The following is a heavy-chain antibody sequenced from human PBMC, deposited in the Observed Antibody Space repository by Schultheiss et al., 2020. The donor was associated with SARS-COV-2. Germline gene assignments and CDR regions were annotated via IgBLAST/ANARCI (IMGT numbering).Heavy chain of an antibody. J-gene: IGHJ4*02. V-gene: IGHV4-61*02. D-gene: IGHD6-19*01. CDR1: GGSVSSGSYY. CDR2: IYTSGST. CDR3: AGGVRWLAFDY. Sequence: SETLSLTCTVSGGSVSSGSYYWSWIRQPAGKGLEWIGRIYTSGSTNYNPSLKSRVTISVDTSKNQFSLKLSSVTAADTAVYYCAGGVRWLAFDYWGQGTLVTVSS.